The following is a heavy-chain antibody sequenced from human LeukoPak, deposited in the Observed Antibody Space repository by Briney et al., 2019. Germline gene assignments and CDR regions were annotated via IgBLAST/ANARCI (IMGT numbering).Heavy chain of an antibody. D-gene: IGHD2-15*01. CDR1: GYTFTSYD. CDR3: ARIRRYCSGGSCFGYYYMDV. V-gene: IGHV1-8*01. J-gene: IGHJ6*03. CDR2: MNPNSGNT. Sequence: ASVKVSCKASGYTFTSYDINWVRQATGQGLEWMGWMNPNSGNTGYAQKFQGRVTITRNTSISTAYMELSSLRSEDTAVYYCARIRRYCSGGSCFGYYYMDVWGKGTTVTVSS.